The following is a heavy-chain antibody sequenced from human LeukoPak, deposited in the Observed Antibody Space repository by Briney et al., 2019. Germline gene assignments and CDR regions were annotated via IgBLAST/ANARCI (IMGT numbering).Heavy chain of an antibody. V-gene: IGHV4-31*03. CDR3: ARDGLGSSGFDY. CDR1: GGSLSSGGYY. Sequence: SETLSLTCTVSGGSLSSGGYYWSWIRQHPGKGLEWIGYIYYSGSTYYNPSLKSRVTISVHTSKNQFSLKLSSVTAADTAVYYCARDGLGSSGFDYWGQGTLVTVSS. J-gene: IGHJ4*02. CDR2: IYYSGST. D-gene: IGHD6-6*01.